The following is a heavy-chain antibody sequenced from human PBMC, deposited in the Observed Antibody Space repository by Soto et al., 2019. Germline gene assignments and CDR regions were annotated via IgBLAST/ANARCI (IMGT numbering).Heavy chain of an antibody. D-gene: IGHD3-9*01. V-gene: IGHV4-59*01. CDR3: ARGGILNGTTIGYYYYYGMDV. J-gene: IGHJ6*02. Sequence: KLPETLSLTCTVSGGSISSYYWSWIRQPPGKGLEWIGYIYYSGSTNYNPSLKSRVTISVDTSKNQFSLKLSSVTAADTAVYYCARGGILNGTTIGYYYYYGMDVWGQGTKVTVYS. CDR2: IYYSGST. CDR1: GGSISSYY.